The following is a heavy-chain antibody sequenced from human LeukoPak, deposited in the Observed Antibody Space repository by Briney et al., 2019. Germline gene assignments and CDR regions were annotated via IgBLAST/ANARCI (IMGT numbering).Heavy chain of an antibody. Sequence: SETLSLTCTISGGSISSGSYYWSWIRQPAGKGLEWIGRIYTSGSTNYNPSLKSRVTISVDTSKNQFSLKLSSVTAADTAVYYCARNGGPYYYYYMDVWGKGTTVTISS. CDR2: IYTSGST. CDR3: ARNGGPYYYYYMDV. J-gene: IGHJ6*03. D-gene: IGHD4-23*01. V-gene: IGHV4-61*02. CDR1: GGSISSGSYY.